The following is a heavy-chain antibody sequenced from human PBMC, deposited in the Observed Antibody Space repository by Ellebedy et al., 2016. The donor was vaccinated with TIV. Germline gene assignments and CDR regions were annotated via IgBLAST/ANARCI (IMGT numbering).Heavy chain of an antibody. V-gene: IGHV4-59*01. J-gene: IGHJ2*01. CDR1: GGSISSYY. D-gene: IGHD3-10*01. CDR2: IHYTGNT. Sequence: SETLSLTXKVSGGSISSYYWTWIRQSPGKGLEWIGDIHYTGNTYYHPSLRSRATISVDTSKNQFSLGLSSVTAADTAVYYCARALGRFYGSGATYFDLWGRGTLVTVSS. CDR3: ARALGRFYGSGATYFDL.